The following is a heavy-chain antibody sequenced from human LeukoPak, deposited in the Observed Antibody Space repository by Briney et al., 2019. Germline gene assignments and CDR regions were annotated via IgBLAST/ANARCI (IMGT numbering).Heavy chain of an antibody. CDR1: GGSISSYY. CDR3: ARRPSMVRGVTIYYYYGMDV. V-gene: IGHV4-59*08. D-gene: IGHD3-10*01. J-gene: IGHJ6*02. CDR2: IYYSGST. Sequence: SETLSPTCTVSGGSISSYYWSWIRQPPGKGLEWIGYIYYSGSTNYNPSLKSRVTISVDTSKNQFSLKLSSVTAADTAVYYCARRPSMVRGVTIYYYYGMDVWGQGTTVTVSS.